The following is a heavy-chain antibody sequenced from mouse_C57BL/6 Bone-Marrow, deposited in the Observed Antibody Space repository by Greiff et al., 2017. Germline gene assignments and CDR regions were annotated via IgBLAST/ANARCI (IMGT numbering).Heavy chain of an antibody. V-gene: IGHV1-26*01. CDR3: ARDYGRRYFGG. CDR1: GYTFTDYY. Sequence: EVQLQQSGPELVKPGASVKISCKASGYTFTDYYMNWVKQSHGKSLEWIGDINPNNGGTSYNQKFKGKATLTVDKSSSTAYMELRSLTSEDSAVYYCARDYGRRYFGGWGTGTTVTVAS. CDR2: INPNNGGT. D-gene: IGHD2-1*01. J-gene: IGHJ1*03.